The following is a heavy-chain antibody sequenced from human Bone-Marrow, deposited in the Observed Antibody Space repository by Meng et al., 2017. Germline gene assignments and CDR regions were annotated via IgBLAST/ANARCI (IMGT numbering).Heavy chain of an antibody. J-gene: IGHJ5*01. V-gene: IGHV3-21*01. D-gene: IGHD3-10*01. Sequence: GESLKISCAASGFTFSSYSMNWVRQAPGKGLEWVSSISSSSSYIYYAGSVKGRFTISRDNAKNSLYLQMNSLRAEDTAVYYCAREIGWFGELLMDSWGQGTLGNVSS. CDR2: ISSSSSYI. CDR1: GFTFSSYS. CDR3: AREIGWFGELLMDS.